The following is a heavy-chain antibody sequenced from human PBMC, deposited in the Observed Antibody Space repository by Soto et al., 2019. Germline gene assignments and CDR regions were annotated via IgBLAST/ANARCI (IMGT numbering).Heavy chain of an antibody. J-gene: IGHJ4*02. D-gene: IGHD3-10*01. CDR2: VFYSGAT. Sequence: PSETLSLTCNVSGGPIKTGDYCWNWIRQPPGKGLEWIGYVFYSGATNYSPSPKSRAAISMDTSKNQFSLSLTSVTAADTAVYYCARAGFAYGHLLFWGQGIRVTVSS. CDR3: ARAGFAYGHLLF. CDR1: GGPIKTGDYC. V-gene: IGHV4-30-4*01.